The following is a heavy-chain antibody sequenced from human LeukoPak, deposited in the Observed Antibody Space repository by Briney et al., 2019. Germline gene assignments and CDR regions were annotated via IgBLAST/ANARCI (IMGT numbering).Heavy chain of an antibody. CDR1: GFTFGKYW. CDR3: ARDQYDTWSRRGNFDS. D-gene: IGHD3/OR15-3a*01. V-gene: IGHV3-7*03. Sequence: GGSLRLSCVASGFTFGKYWMSWVRQAPGKGLEWVANIKLDGSEKNYADSVKGRFTISRDNTKNSLYLQMNSLRAEDTAVFYCARDQYDTWSRRGNFDSWGQGTLDIVSS. CDR2: IKLDGSEK. J-gene: IGHJ4*02.